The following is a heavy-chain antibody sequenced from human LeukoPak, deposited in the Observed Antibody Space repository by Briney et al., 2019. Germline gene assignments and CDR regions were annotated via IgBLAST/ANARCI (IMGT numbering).Heavy chain of an antibody. D-gene: IGHD3-10*01. Sequence: ASETLSLTCTVSGGSISSYYWSWIRQPPGKGLEWIGYIYYTGSTNYNPSLKSRVTISVDTSKNQFSLKLSSVTAADTAVYYCARGNYYGSGSFPSYYFDYWGQGTQVTVSS. J-gene: IGHJ4*02. CDR2: IYYTGST. CDR3: ARGNYYGSGSFPSYYFDY. V-gene: IGHV4-59*01. CDR1: GGSISSYY.